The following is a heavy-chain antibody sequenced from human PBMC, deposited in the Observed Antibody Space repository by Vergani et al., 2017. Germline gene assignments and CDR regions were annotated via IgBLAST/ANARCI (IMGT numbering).Heavy chain of an antibody. J-gene: IGHJ4*02. CDR2: ISWNSGSI. Sequence: EVQLVESGGGLVQPGRSLRLSCAASGFTFDDYAMHWVRQAPGKGLEWVSGISWNSGSIGYADSVKGRFTISRDNAKNSLYLQMNSLRAEETAVYYCAKGYYDSSGYYFDYWAREPWSPSPQ. CDR1: GFTFDDYA. CDR3: AKGYYDSSGYYFDY. V-gene: IGHV3-9*01. D-gene: IGHD3-22*01.